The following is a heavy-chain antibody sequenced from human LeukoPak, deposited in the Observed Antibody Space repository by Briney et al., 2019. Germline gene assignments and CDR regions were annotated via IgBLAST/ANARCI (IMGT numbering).Heavy chain of an antibody. D-gene: IGHD3-10*01. Sequence: SETLSLTCVVSGGSLSTHHWSWLRQSPGRGLEWLGYISDSGSTNYNPSLKSRVTISVDKSKNQFSLKLSSVTAADTAVYYCARARGMVPQYFQHWGQGTLVTVSS. V-gene: IGHV4-59*11. CDR2: ISDSGST. J-gene: IGHJ1*01. CDR3: ARARGMVPQYFQH. CDR1: GGSLSTHH.